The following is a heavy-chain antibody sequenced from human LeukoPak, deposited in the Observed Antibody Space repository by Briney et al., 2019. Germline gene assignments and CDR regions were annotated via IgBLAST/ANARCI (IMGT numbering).Heavy chain of an antibody. Sequence: GGSLRLSCAASSFTPSSHGMAWVRQAPGQGLEWNSTIDSSATSTYYADSVKGRFTISRDNSMNTFFLQMNSLRAEDTALYYCARILLTGTGRGYSDYWGQGVLVTVSS. CDR3: ARILLTGTGRGYSDY. D-gene: IGHD1-7*01. V-gene: IGHV3-23*05. CDR2: IDSSATST. J-gene: IGHJ4*02. CDR1: SFTPSSHG.